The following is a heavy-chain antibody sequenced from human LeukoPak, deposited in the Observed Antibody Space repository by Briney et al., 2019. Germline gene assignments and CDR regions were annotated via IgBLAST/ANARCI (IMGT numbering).Heavy chain of an antibody. CDR1: GFTFKLYW. CDR3: VRGGPSTWF. CDR2: INDDRSDT. D-gene: IGHD3-22*01. Sequence: PGGSLRLSCAASGFTFKLYWMHWVRQVPGKGPVWVARINDDRSDTVYADSVKGRFTISRDDAKNMLFLQMNSLRGEDTAVYHCVRGGPSTWFWGQGTLVTVSS. J-gene: IGHJ4*02. V-gene: IGHV3-74*01.